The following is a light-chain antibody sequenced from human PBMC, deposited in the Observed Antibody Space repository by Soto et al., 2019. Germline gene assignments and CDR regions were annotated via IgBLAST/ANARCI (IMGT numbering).Light chain of an antibody. Sequence: DIQMTQSPSTLPASVGDRVTITCRASQSIRNWLAWYLQKPGTATKLQNYHASKWGGGVRSRFSGSGTGTECTLTILSPEAYDFSTYYCQQYMSYSFGQGTKVDIK. CDR3: QQYMSYS. V-gene: IGKV1-5*01. J-gene: IGKJ1*01. CDR1: QSIRNW. CDR2: HAS.